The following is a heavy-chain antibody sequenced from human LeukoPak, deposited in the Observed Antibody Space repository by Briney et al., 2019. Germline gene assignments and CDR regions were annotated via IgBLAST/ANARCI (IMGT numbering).Heavy chain of an antibody. D-gene: IGHD3-10*01. Sequence: ASVKVSCKASGYTFTSYGISWVRQAPGQGLEWMGWISAYNGNTNYAQKLQGRVTMTTDTSTSTAYMELRSLRSDDTAVYYCARDIRPFMVWPFDAFDIWGQGTMVTVSS. CDR1: GYTFTSYG. V-gene: IGHV1-18*01. CDR2: ISAYNGNT. J-gene: IGHJ3*02. CDR3: ARDIRPFMVWPFDAFDI.